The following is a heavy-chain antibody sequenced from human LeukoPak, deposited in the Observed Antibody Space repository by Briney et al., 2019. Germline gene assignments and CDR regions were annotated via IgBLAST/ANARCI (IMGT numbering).Heavy chain of an antibody. CDR3: AKDGGKMATSSLY. CDR2: IRYDGSNK. Sequence: GGSLRLSCAASGFTFSSYGMHWVRQAPGKGLEWVAFIRYDGSNKYYADSVKGRFTISRDNSKNTLYLQMNSLRAEDTAVYYCAKDGGKMATSSLYWGQGTLVTVSS. J-gene: IGHJ4*02. CDR1: GFTFSSYG. V-gene: IGHV3-30*02. D-gene: IGHD5-24*01.